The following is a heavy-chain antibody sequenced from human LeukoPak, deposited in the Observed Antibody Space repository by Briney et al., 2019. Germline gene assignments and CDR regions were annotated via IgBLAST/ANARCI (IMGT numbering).Heavy chain of an antibody. V-gene: IGHV3-21*01. CDR2: ISSSSSYI. D-gene: IGHD3-3*01. Sequence: GGSLRLSCAASGFTFSSYSMNWVRQAPGKGLEWVSSISSSSSYIYYADSVKGRFTISRDNAKNSLYLQMNSLRGEDTAVYYCARETDFWSGYYYFDYWGQGTLVTVSS. CDR3: ARETDFWSGYYYFDY. CDR1: GFTFSSYS. J-gene: IGHJ4*02.